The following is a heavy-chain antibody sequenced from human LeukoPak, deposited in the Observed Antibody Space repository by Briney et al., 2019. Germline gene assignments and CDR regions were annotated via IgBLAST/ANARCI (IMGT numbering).Heavy chain of an antibody. CDR1: GGSISSSSYY. V-gene: IGHV4-39*01. Sequence: SETLSLTCTVSGGSISSSSYYWGCIHLPRGKGLEWIGSIYYSGSTYYNPSLKSRVTISVDTSKNQFSLKLSSVTAADTAVYYCARRVVVVAATGNWFDPWGQGTLVTVSS. CDR2: IYYSGST. J-gene: IGHJ5*02. D-gene: IGHD2-15*01. CDR3: ARRVVVVAATGNWFDP.